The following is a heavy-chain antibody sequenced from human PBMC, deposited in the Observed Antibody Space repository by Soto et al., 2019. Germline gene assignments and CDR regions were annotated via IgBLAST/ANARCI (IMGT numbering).Heavy chain of an antibody. CDR1: GFTLSIYS. CDR3: ATYVAPNPSDAY. CDR2: ISSSSSTI. Sequence: EVQLVVSGGGLVQPGGSLRLSCAASGFTLSIYSMNWVRQAPGKGLEWVSYISSSSSTIYYADSVKGRFTISRDNAKNSRYLQMNSLRAEDTAVYYCATYVAPNPSDAYWDQGTLVTVSS. D-gene: IGHD3-16*01. V-gene: IGHV3-48*01. J-gene: IGHJ4*02.